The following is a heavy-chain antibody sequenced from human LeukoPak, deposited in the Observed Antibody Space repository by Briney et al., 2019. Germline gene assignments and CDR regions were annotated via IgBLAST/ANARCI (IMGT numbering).Heavy chain of an antibody. CDR3: ARGIYGGNSEAAYYFDY. J-gene: IGHJ4*02. V-gene: IGHV4-34*01. D-gene: IGHD4-23*01. CDR1: GGSFSGYY. CDR2: INHSGST. Sequence: PSETLSLTCAVYGGSFSGYYWSWIRQPPGKGLEWIGEINHSGSTNYNPSLKSRVTISVDTSKNQFSLKLSSVTAADTAVYYCARGIYGGNSEAAYYFDYWGQGTLVTVSS.